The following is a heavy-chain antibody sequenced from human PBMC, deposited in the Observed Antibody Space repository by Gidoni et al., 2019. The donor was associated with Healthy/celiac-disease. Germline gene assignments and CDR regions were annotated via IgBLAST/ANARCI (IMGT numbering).Heavy chain of an antibody. V-gene: IGHV3-21*01. J-gene: IGHJ4*02. CDR1: GFPFSSYS. Sequence: EVQLVESGGGLVKPGGSLRLSCAASGFPFSSYSMNWVRQAPGKGLEWVSSISSSSSYIYYADSVKGRFTISRDNAKNSLYLQMNSLRAEDTAVYYCARDSTIFGVVITPADYWGQGTLVTVSS. CDR2: ISSSSSYI. CDR3: ARDSTIFGVVITPADY. D-gene: IGHD3-3*01.